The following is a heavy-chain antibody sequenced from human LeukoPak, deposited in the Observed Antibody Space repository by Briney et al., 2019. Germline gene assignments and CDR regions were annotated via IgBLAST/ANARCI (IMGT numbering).Heavy chain of an antibody. CDR2: ISYDGSNK. Sequence: GGSLRLSCAASGFTFSSYAMHWVRQAPGKGLEWVAVISYDGSNKYYADSVKGRFTISRDNSKNTLYLQMNSLRAEDTAVYYCARGHGAGIQLWLVYYYYYMDVWGKGTTVTVSS. CDR1: GFTFSSYA. CDR3: ARGHGAGIQLWLVYYYYYMDV. D-gene: IGHD5-18*01. V-gene: IGHV3-30*04. J-gene: IGHJ6*03.